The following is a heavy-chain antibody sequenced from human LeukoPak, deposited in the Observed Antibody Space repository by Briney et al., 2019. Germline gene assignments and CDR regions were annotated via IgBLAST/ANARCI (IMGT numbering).Heavy chain of an antibody. V-gene: IGHV4-38-2*02. CDR2: IYHSGST. D-gene: IGHD2-15*01. J-gene: IGHJ4*02. CDR3: AREGYCSGGTCYAFDY. CDR1: GYSISSGYY. Sequence: PSETLSLTCAVSGYSISSGYYWGRIRQPPGKGLEWIGSIYHSGSTYYNPSLKSRVTISVDTSKNQFSLKLSSVTAADTAVYYCAREGYCSGGTCYAFDYWGQGTLVTVSS.